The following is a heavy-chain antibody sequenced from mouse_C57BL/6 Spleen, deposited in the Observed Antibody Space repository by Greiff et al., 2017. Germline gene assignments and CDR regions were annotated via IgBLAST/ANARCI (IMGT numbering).Heavy chain of an antibody. Sequence: EVKLVESGEGLVKPGGSLKLSCAASGFTFSSYAMSWVRQTPEKRLEWVAYISSGGDYICYADTVKGRFTISRDNARNTLYLQMSSLKSEDTAMYYCTRDRNDGYYLTWFAYWGQGTLVTVSA. CDR3: TRDRNDGYYLTWFAY. V-gene: IGHV5-9-1*02. CDR1: GFTFSSYA. D-gene: IGHD2-3*01. CDR2: ISSGGDYI. J-gene: IGHJ3*01.